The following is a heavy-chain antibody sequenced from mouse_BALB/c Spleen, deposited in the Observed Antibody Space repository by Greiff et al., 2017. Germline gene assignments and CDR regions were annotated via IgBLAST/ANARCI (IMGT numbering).Heavy chain of an antibody. V-gene: IGHV5-6*02. D-gene: IGHD2-4*01. Sequence: DVMLVESGGDLVKPGGSLKLSCAASGFTFSSYGMSWVRQTPDKRLEWVATISSGGSYTYYPDSVKGRFTISRDNAKNTLYLQMSSLKSEDTAMYYCARRDYDGNYFDYWGQGTTLTVSS. J-gene: IGHJ2*01. CDR1: GFTFSSYG. CDR2: ISSGGSYT. CDR3: ARRDYDGNYFDY.